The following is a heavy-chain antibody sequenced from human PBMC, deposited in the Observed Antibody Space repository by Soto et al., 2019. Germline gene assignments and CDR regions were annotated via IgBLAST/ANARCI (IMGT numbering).Heavy chain of an antibody. CDR3: AKQGSQLDFDY. Sequence: SLRLSCVASGFTFSNYGMYWVRQAPGKGLEWVAVISYDGSDKYYIDSVKGRFTISRDNSKNTLYVQMNSLRPEDTAVYFCAKQGSQLDFDYWGQGTLVTVSS. V-gene: IGHV3-30*18. CDR1: GFTFSNYG. CDR2: ISYDGSDK. J-gene: IGHJ4*02. D-gene: IGHD6-6*01.